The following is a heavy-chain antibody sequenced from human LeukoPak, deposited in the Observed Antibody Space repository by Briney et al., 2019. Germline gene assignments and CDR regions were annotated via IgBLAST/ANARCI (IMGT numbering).Heavy chain of an antibody. J-gene: IGHJ4*02. CDR2: IYYSGST. CDR1: GGSISSSSYY. D-gene: IGHD3-16*02. Sequence: SETLSLTCTVSGGSISSSSYYWGWIRQPPGKGLEWIGSIYYSGSTYYNPSLKSRVTISVDTSKNQFSLKLSSVTAADTAVYYCARGVIMGRYFDYWGQGTLVTVSS. V-gene: IGHV4-39*07. CDR3: ARGVIMGRYFDY.